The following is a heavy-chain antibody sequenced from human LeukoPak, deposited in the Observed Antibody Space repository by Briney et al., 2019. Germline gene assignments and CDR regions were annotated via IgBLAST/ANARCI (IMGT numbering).Heavy chain of an antibody. CDR1: GFTFDDYG. CDR3: ARDSTSIAARSSYFDY. V-gene: IGHV3-20*04. J-gene: IGHJ4*02. Sequence: PGGSLRLSCAASGFTFDDYGMSWVRQAPGKGLEWVSGINWNGGSTGYADSVKGRFTISRDNAKNSLYLQMNSLRAEDTALYYCARDSTSIAARSSYFDYWGQGTLVTVSS. CDR2: INWNGGST. D-gene: IGHD6-6*01.